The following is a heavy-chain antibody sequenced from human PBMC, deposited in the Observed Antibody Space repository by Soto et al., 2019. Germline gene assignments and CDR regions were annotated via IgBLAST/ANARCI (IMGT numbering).Heavy chain of an antibody. V-gene: IGHV3-30*15. J-gene: IGHJ4*02. CDR3: ARDRLRLGELSLIGYFDY. CDR1: GFTFTSYA. CDR2: ISYDGINE. D-gene: IGHD3-16*02. Sequence: QVQLVESGGSVVQPGRSLRLSCAASGFTFTSYAMHWVRQAPGKGLEWVAVISYDGINEYYADSVKGRFTISRDNSKNTLFPQMSSLRVEDTAVYSCARDRLRLGELSLIGYFDYWGQGTLVTVSS.